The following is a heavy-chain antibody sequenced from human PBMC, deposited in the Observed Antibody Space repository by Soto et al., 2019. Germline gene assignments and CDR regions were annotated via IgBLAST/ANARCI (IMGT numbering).Heavy chain of an antibody. CDR1: GYSFTNSG. J-gene: IGHJ5*02. V-gene: IGHV1-18*01. Sequence: QVHLVQSGAEVKRPGASVTVSCKASGYSFTNSGIIWVRQAPGQGLAWMGWISGHSGNTNYAQKLHGRVTMTTATATSTAYMELLSQRSHEPAGNYCAIDYYGSGSPRSPFFSWGQGTLVTVSS. CDR2: ISGHSGNT. D-gene: IGHD3-10*01. CDR3: AIDYYGSGSPRSPFFS.